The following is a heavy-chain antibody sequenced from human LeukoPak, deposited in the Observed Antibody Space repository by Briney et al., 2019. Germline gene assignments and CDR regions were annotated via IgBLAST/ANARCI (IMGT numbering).Heavy chain of an antibody. CDR2: ISSSSSYI. J-gene: IGHJ4*02. D-gene: IGHD1-26*01. Sequence: GGSLRLSCAASGFTFSSYSMNWVRQAPGKGLEWVSSISSSSSYIYYADSVKGRFTISRANAKNSLYLQMNSLRAEDTAVYYCARDWGELFGSDYWGQGTLVTVSS. CDR3: ARDWGELFGSDY. CDR1: GFTFSSYS. V-gene: IGHV3-21*01.